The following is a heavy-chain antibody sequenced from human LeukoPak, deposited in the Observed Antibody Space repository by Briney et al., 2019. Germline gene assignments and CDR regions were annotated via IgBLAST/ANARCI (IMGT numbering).Heavy chain of an antibody. CDR1: GGSISSSSYY. V-gene: IGHV4-39*07. J-gene: IGHJ4*02. CDR2: IYYSGGT. D-gene: IGHD6-13*01. CDR3: ARGSSWNYFDY. Sequence: SETLSLTCTVSGGSISSSSYYWGWIRQPPGKGLEWIGSIYYSGGTYYNPSLKSRVTISVDTSKNQFSLKLSSVTAADTAVYYCARGSSWNYFDYWGQGTLVTVSS.